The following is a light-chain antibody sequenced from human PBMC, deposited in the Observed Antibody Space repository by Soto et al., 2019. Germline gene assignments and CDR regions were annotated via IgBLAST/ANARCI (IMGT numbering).Light chain of an antibody. CDR2: EVS. V-gene: IGLV2-14*01. CDR1: SSGIGSYNY. J-gene: IGLJ3*02. Sequence: QSAVTQPASVSGSPGQSITVSCTGTSSGIGSYNYVSWYQQHPGEAPKLVIYEVSNRPSGVSNRFSGSKSGNTASLTISRLQAGYEADYYCSSYSSVTTLGGVFGGGTKLTVL. CDR3: SSYSSVTTLGGV.